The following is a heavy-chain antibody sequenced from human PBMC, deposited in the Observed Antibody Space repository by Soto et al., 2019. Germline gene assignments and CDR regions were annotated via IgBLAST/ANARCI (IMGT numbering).Heavy chain of an antibody. Sequence: LRLSFAASGXTFSNYWMHWVRQPPGKGLMWVSRISSVGSSTDYADSVKGRFTISRDNAKDTLYLQMSSLRDEDTAVYYCATLIPPEAYWGQGTLVTVSS. J-gene: IGHJ4*02. CDR3: ATLIPPEAY. D-gene: IGHD2-2*02. V-gene: IGHV3-74*01. CDR2: ISSVGSST. CDR1: GXTFSNYW.